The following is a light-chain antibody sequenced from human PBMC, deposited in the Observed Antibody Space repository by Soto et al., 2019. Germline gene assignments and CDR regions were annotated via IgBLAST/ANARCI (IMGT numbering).Light chain of an antibody. CDR3: CSYTGSYSLV. V-gene: IGLV2-11*01. J-gene: IGLJ2*01. CDR2: DVT. CDR1: SSDIGAYDS. Sequence: QSALTQPRSVSGSPGQSVTISCTGTSSDIGAYDSVSWHQHHPGKAPKVIIYDVTKRPSGVPDRFSGSKSGNTASLTISGLQAEDEADYHCCSYTGSYSLVFGGGTKLTVL.